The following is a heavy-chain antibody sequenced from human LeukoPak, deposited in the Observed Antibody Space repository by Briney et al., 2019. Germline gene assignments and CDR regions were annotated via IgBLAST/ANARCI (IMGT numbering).Heavy chain of an antibody. CDR3: ARGEYTYGFDY. Sequence: SETLSLTCTVSGGSISSGGYYWSWIRQPPGTGLEWIGYIYYSGSTNYNPSLKSRVTISVDTSKNQFSLKLSSVTAADTAVYYCARGEYTYGFDYWGQGTLVTVSS. J-gene: IGHJ4*02. D-gene: IGHD5-18*01. V-gene: IGHV4-61*08. CDR1: GGSISSGGYY. CDR2: IYYSGST.